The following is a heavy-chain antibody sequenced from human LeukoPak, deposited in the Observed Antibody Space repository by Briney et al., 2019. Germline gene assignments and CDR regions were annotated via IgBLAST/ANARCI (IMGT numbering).Heavy chain of an antibody. CDR3: AKSLTYRHYYDSSGYASYFDY. CDR1: GGTFSSYA. J-gene: IGHJ4*02. Sequence: GASVKVSCKASGGTFSSYAISWVRQAPGQGLEWMGRIIPILGIANYAQKFQGRVTITADKSTSTAYMELSSLRAEDTAVYYCAKSLTYRHYYDSSGYASYFDYWGQGTLVTVSS. D-gene: IGHD3-22*01. V-gene: IGHV1-69*04. CDR2: IIPILGIA.